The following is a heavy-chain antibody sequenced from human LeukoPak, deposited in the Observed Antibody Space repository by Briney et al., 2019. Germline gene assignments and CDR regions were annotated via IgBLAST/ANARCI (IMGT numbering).Heavy chain of an antibody. CDR1: GDSVSSNSVT. D-gene: IGHD2-2*01. V-gene: IGHV6-1*01. CDR2: SYYRSTWYN. J-gene: IGHJ5*02. CDR3: ARRLTQYDCFDP. Sequence: SQTLSLTCAISGDSVSSNSVTWNWIRQSPSRGLEWLGRSYYRSTWYNDYAVSVRGRITVNPDTSKNQFSLHLNSVTPEDTAVYYCARRLTQYDCFDPWGQGILVTVSS.